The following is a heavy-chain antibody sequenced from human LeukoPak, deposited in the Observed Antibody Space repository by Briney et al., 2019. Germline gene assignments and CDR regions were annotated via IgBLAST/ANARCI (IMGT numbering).Heavy chain of an antibody. D-gene: IGHD3-22*01. CDR2: IYYSGST. CDR1: GGSISSYH. J-gene: IGHJ4*02. CDR3: ARHSSGYLSYFDY. Sequence: SETLTLTCTVSGGSISSYHWSWIRQPPGKGLEWIGYIYYSGSTNYNPSLKSRVTISLDTSKNQFSLKVSSVTAADTAVYYCARHSSGYLSYFDYWGQGTLVPVSS. V-gene: IGHV4-59*08.